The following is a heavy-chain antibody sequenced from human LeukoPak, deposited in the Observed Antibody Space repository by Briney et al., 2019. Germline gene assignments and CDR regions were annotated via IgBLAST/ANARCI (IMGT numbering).Heavy chain of an antibody. Sequence: GESLKISCKGSGYSFTSYWIGWVRQMPGKGLEWMGIIYPGDSDTRYSPSFQGQVTISADKSISTAYLQWSSLKASDTAMYYCASPHGYYDSGGSDAFDIWGQGTMVTVSS. J-gene: IGHJ3*02. V-gene: IGHV5-51*01. CDR3: ASPHGYYDSGGSDAFDI. CDR1: GYSFTSYW. D-gene: IGHD3-22*01. CDR2: IYPGDSDT.